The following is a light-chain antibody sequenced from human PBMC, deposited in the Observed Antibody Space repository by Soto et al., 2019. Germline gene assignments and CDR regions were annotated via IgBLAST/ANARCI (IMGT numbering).Light chain of an antibody. CDR3: QQSYGTPWT. CDR2: WAS. Sequence: DIVMTQSPDSLAVSLGERATINCKSSQSVLYSSSNKNTLAWYQQKPGQPPKLLIYWASTRESGIPDRFSGSGSGTDFTLTISSLQAEDVAVYYCQQSYGTPWTFGQGTKVEIK. J-gene: IGKJ1*01. CDR1: QSVLYSSSNKNT. V-gene: IGKV4-1*01.